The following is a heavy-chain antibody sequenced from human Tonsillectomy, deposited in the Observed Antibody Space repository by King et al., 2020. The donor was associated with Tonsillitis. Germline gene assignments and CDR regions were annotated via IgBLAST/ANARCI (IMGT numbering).Heavy chain of an antibody. Sequence: VQLVESGGGLVQPGGSLRLSCSASGFTFSSYAMSWVRQAPGKGLEWVSSISGSGGSTYYADSVKGRFTISRDNSKNTLDRQMNSLRAEDTAVYYCAKVNLLFYGSGTFCEYWGQGILVTVSS. J-gene: IGHJ4*02. CDR2: ISGSGGST. CDR3: AKVNLLFYGSGTFCEY. D-gene: IGHD3-10*01. V-gene: IGHV3-23*04. CDR1: GFTFSSYA.